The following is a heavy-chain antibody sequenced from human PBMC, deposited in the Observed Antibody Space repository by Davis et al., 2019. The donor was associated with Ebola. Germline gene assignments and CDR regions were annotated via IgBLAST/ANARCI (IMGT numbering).Heavy chain of an antibody. CDR1: GFTFSSYA. J-gene: IGHJ3*02. D-gene: IGHD1-26*01. CDR2: ISYDGSNK. V-gene: IGHV3-30-3*01. Sequence: GESLKISCAASGFTFSSYAMHWVRQAPGKGLEWVAVISYDGSNKYYADSVKGRFTISRDNSKNTLYLQMNSLRAEDTAVYYCARDALLHAGKLGATTTFGAFDIWGQGTMVTVSS. CDR3: ARDALLHAGKLGATTTFGAFDI.